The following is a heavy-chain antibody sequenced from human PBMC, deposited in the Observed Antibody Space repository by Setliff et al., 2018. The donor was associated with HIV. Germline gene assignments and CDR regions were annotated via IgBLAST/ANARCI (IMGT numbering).Heavy chain of an antibody. CDR3: ARGLVVVTDSDYDTNYYYYYYMDV. D-gene: IGHD5-12*01. CDR2: IYYSGST. J-gene: IGHJ6*03. CDR1: GGSISSGGYY. V-gene: IGHV4-31*03. Sequence: SETLSLTCTVSGGSISSGGYYWSWIRQYPGKGLEWIGYIYYSGSTYYNPSLKSRVTISIDTSKNQFSLKLSSVTAADTAVYYCARGLVVVTDSDYDTNYYYYYYMDVWGKGTTVTVSS.